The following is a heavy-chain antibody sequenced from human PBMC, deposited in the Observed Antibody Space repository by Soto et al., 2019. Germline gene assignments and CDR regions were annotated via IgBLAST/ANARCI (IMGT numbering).Heavy chain of an antibody. V-gene: IGHV3-11*01. CDR1: GFSFNEYY. CDR3: AREVTTPDHYYGLEV. Sequence: QVQLVESGGGLVKPGGSLRLSCVASGFSFNEYYMIWVRQAPGKGLEWVSNISGSGATFYHANSVKGRFTVSRDKAKKSLFLQMNGLTVEDTAVYFCAREVTTPDHYYGLEVWGQGTTVTVSS. D-gene: IGHD4-4*01. J-gene: IGHJ6*02. CDR2: ISGSGATF.